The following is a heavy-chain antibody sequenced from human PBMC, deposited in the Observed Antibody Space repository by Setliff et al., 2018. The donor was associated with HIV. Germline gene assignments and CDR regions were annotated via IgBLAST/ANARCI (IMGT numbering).Heavy chain of an antibody. CDR2: INPDSTAT. Sequence: PGGSLRLSCTASGFTFSASWMTWVRQAPGKGLEWVALINPDSTATYYVDSVKGRFTISRDNAKTSVYLQMHSLRVEDTAVYYCAAVPWGHSSLIIDHWGQGTPVTVSS. CDR3: AAVPWGHSSLIIDH. D-gene: IGHD3-16*01. J-gene: IGHJ4*02. CDR1: GFTFSASW. V-gene: IGHV3-7*01.